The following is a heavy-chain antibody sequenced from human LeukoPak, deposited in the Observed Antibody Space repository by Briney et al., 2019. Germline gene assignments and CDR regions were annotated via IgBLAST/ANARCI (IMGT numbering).Heavy chain of an antibody. CDR2: TYYRSKWYN. Sequence: SQTLSLTCAISGDSVSSNSAAWNWIRQSPSRGLEWLGRTYYRSKWYNDYAISVKSRITINPDTSKNQFSLQLNSVTPEDTAVYYCAREPSGWYSGHSYYFDYWGQGTLVTVSS. V-gene: IGHV6-1*01. J-gene: IGHJ4*02. CDR3: AREPSGWYSGHSYYFDY. CDR1: GDSVSSNSAA. D-gene: IGHD6-19*01.